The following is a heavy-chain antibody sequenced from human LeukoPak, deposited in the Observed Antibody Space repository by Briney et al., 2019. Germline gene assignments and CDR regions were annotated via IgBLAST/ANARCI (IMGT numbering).Heavy chain of an antibody. V-gene: IGHV3-21*01. D-gene: IGHD1-26*01. CDR1: GFTFSSYS. Sequence: GGSLRLSCAASGFTFSSYSMNWVRQAPGKGLEWVSSISSSSSYIYYADSVKGRFTIFRDNAKNSLYLQMNSLRAEDTAVYYCARVGGSYPFDYWGQGTLVTVSS. CDR2: ISSSSSYI. CDR3: ARVGGSYPFDY. J-gene: IGHJ4*02.